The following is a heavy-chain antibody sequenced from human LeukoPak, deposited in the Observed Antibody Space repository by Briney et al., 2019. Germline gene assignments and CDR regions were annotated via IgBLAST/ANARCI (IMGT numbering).Heavy chain of an antibody. CDR2: IKQDGSGR. D-gene: IGHD2-15*01. J-gene: IGHJ4*02. Sequence: PGGSLRLSCAASGFTFSSSWMSWVRQAPGKGLEWVANIKQDGSGRYFVDSVKGRFTISRNNAENSLFLQMNSLRAEDTAVYYCARARSSCCDFDYWGQGTLVTVSS. CDR1: GFTFSSSW. CDR3: ARARSSCCDFDY. V-gene: IGHV3-7*01.